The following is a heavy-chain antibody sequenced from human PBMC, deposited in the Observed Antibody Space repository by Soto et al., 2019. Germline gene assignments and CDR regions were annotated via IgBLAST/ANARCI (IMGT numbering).Heavy chain of an antibody. V-gene: IGHV1-3*01. CDR3: ARASIAARRDGMDV. J-gene: IGHJ6*02. D-gene: IGHD6-6*01. Sequence: ASVKVSCRASGYTFTSYAMHWVRQAPGQRLEWMGWINAGNGNTKYSQKFQGRVTITRDTSASTAYMELSSLRSEDTAVYYCARASIAARRDGMDVWGQGTTVTVSS. CDR2: INAGNGNT. CDR1: GYTFTSYA.